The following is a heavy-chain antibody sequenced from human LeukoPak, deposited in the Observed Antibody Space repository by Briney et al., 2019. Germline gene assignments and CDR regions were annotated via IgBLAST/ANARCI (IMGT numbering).Heavy chain of an antibody. CDR2: TYYRSKWSN. V-gene: IGHV6-1*01. CDR3: ARVGEQWLVFFDY. J-gene: IGHJ4*02. CDR1: GESVSSNITI. Sequence: PSQTLSLTCAISGESVSSNITIWNWIRQSPSRGLEWLGRTYYRSKWSNDYAGSVKSRITINPDTSKNQFSLQLNSVTPEDTAVYYCARVGEQWLVFFDYWGQGTLVTVSS. D-gene: IGHD6-19*01.